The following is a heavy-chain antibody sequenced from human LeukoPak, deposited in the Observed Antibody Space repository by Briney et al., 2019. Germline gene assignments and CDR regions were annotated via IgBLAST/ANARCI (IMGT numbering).Heavy chain of an antibody. V-gene: IGHV3-23*01. CDR2: VSGSVGST. J-gene: IGHJ4*02. CDR1: GFTFSSYA. CDR3: AKDPQINRGHRKPY. D-gene: IGHD1-14*01. Sequence: GGSLRLSCAASGFTFSSYAMSWVRQAPGNGLEGVAAVSGSVGSTYYADSVKGRVTSSTDNPKTTLYLQMNRLRVEDRAVYYCAKDPQINRGHRKPYWGQGTLVSVSS.